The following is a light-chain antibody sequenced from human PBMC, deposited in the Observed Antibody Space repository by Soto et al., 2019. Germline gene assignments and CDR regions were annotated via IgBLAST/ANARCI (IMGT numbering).Light chain of an antibody. J-gene: IGKJ1*01. V-gene: IGKV3-15*01. CDR3: QQYNNWPPWT. CDR2: GAS. Sequence: EVVMTQSPATLSVSPGERATLSCRASQSVSSNLAWYQQKPGQAPRPLIYGASTRATGIPARFSGSGSGTEFTLTISSLQSDYFSVYYCQQYNNWPPWTFGQGPKVEIK. CDR1: QSVSSN.